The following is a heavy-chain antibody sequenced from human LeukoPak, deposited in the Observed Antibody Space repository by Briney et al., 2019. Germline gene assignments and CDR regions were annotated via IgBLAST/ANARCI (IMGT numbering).Heavy chain of an antibody. CDR3: ARSRSRDGYNSNWFDP. V-gene: IGHV4-59*01. J-gene: IGHJ5*02. CDR2: IYYSGST. D-gene: IGHD5-24*01. CDR1: GGSISSYY. Sequence: SETLSLTCTVSGGSISSYYWSWIRQPPGKGLEWIGYIYYSGSTNYNPSLKSRVTISVDTSKNQFSLKLSSVTAADTAVYYCARSRSRDGYNSNWFDPWGRGTLVTVSS.